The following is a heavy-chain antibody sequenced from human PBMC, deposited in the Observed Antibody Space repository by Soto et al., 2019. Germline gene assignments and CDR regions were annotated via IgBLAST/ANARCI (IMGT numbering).Heavy chain of an antibody. D-gene: IGHD4-4*01. CDR2: FDPEDGET. J-gene: IGHJ6*02. CDR3: ATSLVTTGRSYYYYGMDV. CDR1: GYTLTELS. V-gene: IGHV1-24*01. Sequence: ASVKVSCKVSGYTLTELSMHWVRQAPGKGLEWMGGFDPEDGETIYAQKFQGRVTMTEDTSTDTAYMELSSLRSEDTAVYYCATSLVTTGRSYYYYGMDVWGQVTTVTVSS.